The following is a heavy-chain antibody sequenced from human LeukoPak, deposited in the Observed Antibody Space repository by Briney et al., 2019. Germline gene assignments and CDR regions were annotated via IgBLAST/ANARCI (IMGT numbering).Heavy chain of an antibody. CDR3: ARGDDFSGDH. Sequence: GGSLRLSCAVSGFTFSNFWMSWVRQAPGRGLEWVANIHPEGNEKYHVESVKGRFTISRDSAKNLLFLQMNGLRVEDTAVYYCARGDDFSGDHWGQGTLVTVSS. D-gene: IGHD1-1*01. CDR1: GFTFSNFW. V-gene: IGHV3-7*04. J-gene: IGHJ4*02. CDR2: IHPEGNEK.